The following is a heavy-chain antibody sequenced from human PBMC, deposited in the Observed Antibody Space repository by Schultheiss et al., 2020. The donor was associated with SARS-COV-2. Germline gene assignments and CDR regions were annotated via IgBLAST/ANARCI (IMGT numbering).Heavy chain of an antibody. J-gene: IGHJ4*02. CDR2: IRSVSNGYAT. CDR3: IRDGSGWSD. CDR1: GFSFSGSS. V-gene: IGHV3-73*01. Sequence: GSLRLSCAASGFSFSGSSMHWVRQASGKGLEWLGRIRSVSNGYATVYTASVKGRFTISRDDSKKTTYLQMNSLQIEDTAVYYCIRDGSGWSDWGQGTLVTVSS. D-gene: IGHD6-19*01.